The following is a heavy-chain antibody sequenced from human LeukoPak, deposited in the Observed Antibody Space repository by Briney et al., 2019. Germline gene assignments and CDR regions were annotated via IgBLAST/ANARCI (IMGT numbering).Heavy chain of an antibody. D-gene: IGHD4-23*01. Sequence: SPGGSLRLSCAASGFTFSNAWMTWVRQAPGKGLEWVGRIRGKTDGGTTDYAAPVKGRFTISRDDSKNTLYLQMNSLKTEDTAVYYCTTDSPDYGGNSFDYWGQGTLVTVSS. J-gene: IGHJ4*02. CDR1: GFTFSNAW. V-gene: IGHV3-15*01. CDR2: IRGKTDGGTT. CDR3: TTDSPDYGGNSFDY.